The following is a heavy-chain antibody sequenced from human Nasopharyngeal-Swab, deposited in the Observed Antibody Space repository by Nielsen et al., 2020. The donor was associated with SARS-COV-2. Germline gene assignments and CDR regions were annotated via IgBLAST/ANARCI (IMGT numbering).Heavy chain of an antibody. CDR2: ISSSGSTI. D-gene: IGHD1-1*01. CDR1: GFTFSDYY. V-gene: IGHV3-11*04. CDR3: ARSPMTSYNNYYYYYGMDV. Sequence: GESLKISCAASGFTFSDYYMSWIRQAPGKGPEWVSYISSSGSTIYYADSVKGRFTISRDNAKNSLYLQMNSLRAEDTAVYYCARSPMTSYNNYYYYYGMDVWGQGTTVTVSS. J-gene: IGHJ6*02.